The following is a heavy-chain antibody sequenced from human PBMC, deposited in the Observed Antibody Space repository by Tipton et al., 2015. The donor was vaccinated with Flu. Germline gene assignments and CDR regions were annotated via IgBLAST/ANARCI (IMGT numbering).Heavy chain of an antibody. CDR3: ARDRYAGSSNYFDP. Sequence: TLSLTCTVSGGSMNNYYWSWIRQPAGKGLEWIGRISASGSTTDYNPSLKSRVTMSIDTSKNQFPLNLRYVTAADTAVYYCARDRYAGSSNYFDPWGQGTLVTVSS. D-gene: IGHD1-1*01. V-gene: IGHV4-4*07. J-gene: IGHJ5*02. CDR1: GGSMNNYY. CDR2: ISASGST.